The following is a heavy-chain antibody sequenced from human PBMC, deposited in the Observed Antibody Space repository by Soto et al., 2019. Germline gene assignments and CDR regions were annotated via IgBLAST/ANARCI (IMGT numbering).Heavy chain of an antibody. V-gene: IGHV3-7*01. CDR3: SRDGELGRPRNDAFDI. Sequence: GGSLRLSCAASGFTFSSYWMSWVRQAPGKGLEWVANIKQDGSEKYYVDSVKGRFTISRDNAKNSLYLQMNSLRAEDTAVYYCSRDGELGRPRNDAFDIWGQGTMVTVSS. D-gene: IGHD7-27*01. CDR1: GFTFSSYW. J-gene: IGHJ3*02. CDR2: IKQDGSEK.